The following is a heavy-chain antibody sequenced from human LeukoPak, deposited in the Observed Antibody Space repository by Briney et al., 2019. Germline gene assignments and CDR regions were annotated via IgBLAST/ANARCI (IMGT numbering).Heavy chain of an antibody. V-gene: IGHV1-8*01. CDR3: ARGWFGQLLQDY. CDR1: GYTFTSYD. Sequence: ASVKVSCKASGYTFTSYDINWVRQATGQGPEWMGWMNPNSGNTGYAQQFQGRVTMTRTTSTSAAYMELSSLRSDDTAVYYCARGWFGQLLQDYWGQGTLVTVSS. D-gene: IGHD3-10*01. J-gene: IGHJ4*02. CDR2: MNPNSGNT.